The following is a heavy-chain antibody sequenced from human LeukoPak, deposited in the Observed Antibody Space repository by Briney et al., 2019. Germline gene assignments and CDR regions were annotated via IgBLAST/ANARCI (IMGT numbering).Heavy chain of an antibody. CDR2: IYYSGST. CDR1: GGSISSYY. V-gene: IGHV4-59*08. D-gene: IGHD6-6*01. CDR3: ALSSSSRGPFDY. J-gene: IGHJ4*02. Sequence: PSETLSLTCTVSGGSISSYYWSWIRQPPGKGLEWIGYIYYSGSTNYNPSLKSRVTISVDTSKNQFSLKLSSVTAADTAVYYCALSSSSRGPFDYWGQGTLVTVSS.